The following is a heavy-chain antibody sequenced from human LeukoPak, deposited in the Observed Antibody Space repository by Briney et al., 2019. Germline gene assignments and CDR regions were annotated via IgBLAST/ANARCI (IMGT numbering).Heavy chain of an antibody. CDR1: GFTFSSYA. J-gene: IGHJ4*02. Sequence: GGSLRLSCAASGFTFSSYAMSWVRQAPGKGLEWVSAISGSGGSTYYADSVKGRFTISRDNSKNTLYLQMNNLGAEDAAIYYCARYCDSGTYSLDYWGQGTLVPVSS. V-gene: IGHV3-23*01. D-gene: IGHD3-10*01. CDR2: ISGSGGST. CDR3: ARYCDSGTYSLDY.